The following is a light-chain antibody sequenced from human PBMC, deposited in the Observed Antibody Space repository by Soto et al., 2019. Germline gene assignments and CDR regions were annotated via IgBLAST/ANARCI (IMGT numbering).Light chain of an antibody. CDR2: RNS. CDR1: KSDIGSNY. CDR3: TSWHGSLNGHV. V-gene: IGLV1-47*01. J-gene: IGLJ1*01. Sequence: QSVLAQPPSASGAPGQRVTFSCSGSKSDIGSNYVFWYQQLPGMAPKLLIYRNSQRPSGVPDRFSGSKSGTSASLAISGLRSEDEADYYCTSWHGSLNGHVFGTGTKVTVL.